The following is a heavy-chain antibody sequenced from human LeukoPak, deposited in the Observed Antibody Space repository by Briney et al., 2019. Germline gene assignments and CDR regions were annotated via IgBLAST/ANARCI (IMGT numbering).Heavy chain of an antibody. Sequence: SETLSLTCAVYGGSFSGYYWSWIRQPPGKGLECIVEINHSGSSNSNPSLKSRVTISVDTSKNHFSLKLRSVTAADTALYYCARDGGISGYFDYWRQGTLVTVSS. J-gene: IGHJ4*02. CDR1: GGSFSGYY. V-gene: IGHV4-34*01. CDR2: INHSGSS. CDR3: ARDGGISGYFDY. D-gene: IGHD4-23*01.